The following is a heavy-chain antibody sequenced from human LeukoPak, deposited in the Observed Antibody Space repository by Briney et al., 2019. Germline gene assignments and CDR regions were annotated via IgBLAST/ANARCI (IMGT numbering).Heavy chain of an antibody. CDR1: GFTFSTYS. J-gene: IGHJ4*02. Sequence: PGGSLRLSCAASGFTFSTYSMNWVRQAPGKGLEWVSSISSSSSYIYYADSVKGRFTISRDHAKNSLYLQMSSLRAEDTAVYYCARTYSSAWYFDYWGQGTLVTVSS. CDR2: ISSSSSYI. CDR3: ARTYSSAWYFDY. D-gene: IGHD6-19*01. V-gene: IGHV3-21*01.